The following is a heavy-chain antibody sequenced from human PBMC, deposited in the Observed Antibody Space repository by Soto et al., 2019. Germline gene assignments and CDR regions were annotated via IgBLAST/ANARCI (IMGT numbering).Heavy chain of an antibody. J-gene: IGHJ4*02. CDR1: GFTFSSYD. CDR2: IGTAGDT. D-gene: IGHD5-18*01. V-gene: IGHV3-13*01. Sequence: GGSLRLSCAAFGFTFSSYDMHWVRQATGKGLEWVSAIGTAGDTYYPGSVKGRFTISRENAKNSLYLQMNSLRAGDTAVYYCARGMDTRGLDYWGQGTLVTVSS. CDR3: ARGMDTRGLDY.